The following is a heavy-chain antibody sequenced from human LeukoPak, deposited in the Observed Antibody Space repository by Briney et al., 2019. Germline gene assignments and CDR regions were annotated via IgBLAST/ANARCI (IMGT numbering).Heavy chain of an antibody. V-gene: IGHV3-33*01. J-gene: IGHJ5*02. D-gene: IGHD3-10*01. Sequence: GGSLRLSCAASGFSFSNHGMHWVRQAPGKRLEWVAVIWDDGNNKRYANSVNGRFTISRDNSENTLYLQMNGLTAEDTAMYYCARDSYQDYYGRFDPWGQGTLVIVSP. CDR2: IWDDGNNK. CDR1: GFSFSNHG. CDR3: ARDSYQDYYGRFDP.